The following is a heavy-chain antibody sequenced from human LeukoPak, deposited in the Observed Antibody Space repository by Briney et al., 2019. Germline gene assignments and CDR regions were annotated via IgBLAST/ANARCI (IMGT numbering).Heavy chain of an antibody. Sequence: AETVSLMCAVYGGSFSGYYWSWIRQPPGKGREWIGEINHSGSTNYNPSLKSRVTISVDTSKNQFSLKLSSGTAADTAVYYCARVYCGGDCSTFQHWGQGTLVTVSS. D-gene: IGHD2-21*02. CDR3: ARVYCGGDCSTFQH. CDR1: GGSFSGYY. J-gene: IGHJ1*01. V-gene: IGHV4-34*01. CDR2: INHSGST.